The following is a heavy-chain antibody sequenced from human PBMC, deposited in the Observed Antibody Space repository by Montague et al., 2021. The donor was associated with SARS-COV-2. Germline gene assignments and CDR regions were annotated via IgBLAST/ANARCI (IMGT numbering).Heavy chain of an antibody. J-gene: IGHJ4*02. V-gene: IGHV3-30-3*01. CDR1: GFTFTSYA. Sequence: SLRLSCAASGFTFTSYAMHWVRQAPGKGLEWVAVISFDGTNKYYTDSVKGRFTISRDNSKNTLYLQMHSVRPEDTVVYYCARDQGGYSYNDYWGQGTLVTVSS. CDR2: ISFDGTNK. CDR3: ARDQGGYSYNDY. D-gene: IGHD5-18*01.